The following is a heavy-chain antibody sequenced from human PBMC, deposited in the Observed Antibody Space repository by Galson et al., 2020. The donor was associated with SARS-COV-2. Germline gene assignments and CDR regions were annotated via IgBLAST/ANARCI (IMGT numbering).Heavy chain of an antibody. J-gene: IGHJ4*02. V-gene: IGHV3-30*18. D-gene: IGHD2-15*01. CDR2: ISYDGSNK. Sequence: GESLKISCAASGFTFSSYGMHWVRQAPGKGLEWVAVISYDGSNKYYADSVKGRFTISRDNSKNTLYLQMNSLRAKDTAVYYCAKDEHCSGGSCYSGGFDYWGQGTLVTVSS. CDR3: AKDEHCSGGSCYSGGFDY. CDR1: GFTFSSYG.